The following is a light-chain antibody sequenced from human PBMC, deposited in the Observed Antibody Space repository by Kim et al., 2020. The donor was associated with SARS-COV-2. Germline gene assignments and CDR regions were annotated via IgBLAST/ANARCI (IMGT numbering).Light chain of an antibody. V-gene: IGKV1-5*03. CDR1: QSISGW. CDR3: QQYNSWT. Sequence: DIRMTQSPSTLSASVGDRVTISCRASQSISGWLTWYQQKPGKAPKLLIYKASSLESGVPSRFSGSGSGTEFTLTISSLQPDDFATYYCQQYNSWTFGQGTKVDIK. J-gene: IGKJ1*01. CDR2: KAS.